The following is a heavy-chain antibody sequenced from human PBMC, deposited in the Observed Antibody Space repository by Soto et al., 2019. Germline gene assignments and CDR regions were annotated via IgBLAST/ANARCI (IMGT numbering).Heavy chain of an antibody. D-gene: IGHD6-19*01. J-gene: IGHJ4*02. CDR1: GYTFTSYD. CDR3: ARGVIAVADYYFDY. CDR2: MNPNSGNT. V-gene: IGHV1-8*01. Sequence: QVQLVQSGAEVKKPGASVKVSCKASGYTFTSYDINWVRQATGQGLEWMGWMNPNSGNTGYAQKFQGRVTMTRNTXKSTAYMELSSLRSEDTAVYYCARGVIAVADYYFDYWGQGTLVTVSS.